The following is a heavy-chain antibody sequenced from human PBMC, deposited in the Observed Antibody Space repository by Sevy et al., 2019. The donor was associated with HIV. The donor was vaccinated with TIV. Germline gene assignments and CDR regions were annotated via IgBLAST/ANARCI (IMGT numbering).Heavy chain of an antibody. Sequence: SETLSLTCTVSGDSISGYYWSWIRQPPGKGLEWIGDIYYTRSTTYNPSLKSRVTISKDTSKNQFHLKLSSVATADTAVYYCAREDPELFYGMDFWGQGTTVTVSS. J-gene: IGHJ6*02. CDR1: GDSISGYY. CDR2: IYYTRST. V-gene: IGHV4-59*01. D-gene: IGHD1-7*01. CDR3: AREDPELFYGMDF.